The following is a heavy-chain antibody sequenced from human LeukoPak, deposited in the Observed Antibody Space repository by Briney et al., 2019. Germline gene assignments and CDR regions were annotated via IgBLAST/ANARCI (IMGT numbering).Heavy chain of an antibody. CDR3: ARGHSNYGDYFDY. V-gene: IGHV3-21*01. CDR1: GFTFSTYS. CDR2: LSAGKQVP. Sequence: GGSLRLSCLASGFTFSTYSLSWVRQAPGKGLEWVSALSAGKQVPYYADSVKGRFTISRDNAKSSLSLQMNSLRAEDTAVYYCARGHSNYGDYFDYWGQGTLVTVSS. D-gene: IGHD4-11*01. J-gene: IGHJ4*02.